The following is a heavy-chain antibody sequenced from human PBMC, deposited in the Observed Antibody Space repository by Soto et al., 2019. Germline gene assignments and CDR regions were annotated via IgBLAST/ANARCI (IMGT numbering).Heavy chain of an antibody. D-gene: IGHD2-8*01. CDR1: GGSISSGDYY. V-gene: IGHV4-30-4*01. CDR3: ARNGALDY. J-gene: IGHJ4*02. Sequence: QVQLQESGPGLVKPSQTLSLTCTVSGGSISSGDYYWSWIRQPPGKGLEWIGYILYSGTTNYNPSLESRLTISVDSSKNQFSLKLTSVTAADTAVYYCARNGALDYWGRGTLVTVSS. CDR2: ILYSGTT.